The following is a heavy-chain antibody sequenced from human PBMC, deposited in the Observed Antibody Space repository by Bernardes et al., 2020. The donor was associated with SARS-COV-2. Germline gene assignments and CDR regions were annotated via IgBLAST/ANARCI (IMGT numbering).Heavy chain of an antibody. D-gene: IGHD3-22*01. V-gene: IGHV1-8*01. Sequence: ASVKVSCKASGYTFTSHEITWVRQAPGQGLEWLGWMNPDSGHTGSPQNFRGRITMTGDTSITTAYMELSSLGPEDTAVYYCARVSSYDSVIYFYDLDFWGPGTLVTVSS. CDR3: ARVSSYDSVIYFYDLDF. CDR1: GYTFTSHE. J-gene: IGHJ4*02. CDR2: MNPDSGHT.